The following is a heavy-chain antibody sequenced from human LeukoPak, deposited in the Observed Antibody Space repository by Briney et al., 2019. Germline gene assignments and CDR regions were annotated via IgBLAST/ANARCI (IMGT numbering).Heavy chain of an antibody. Sequence: TGGSLRLSCAASGFTFDDYGMSWVRQAPGQGLEWVSVINWNGGSTGYADSVKGRFTISRDNAKNSLYLQMNSLRAEDTALYYCARARENYYDSSDYYWFDSWGQGTLVTVSS. CDR3: ARARENYYDSSDYYWFDS. D-gene: IGHD3-22*01. V-gene: IGHV3-20*04. J-gene: IGHJ5*01. CDR2: INWNGGST. CDR1: GFTFDDYG.